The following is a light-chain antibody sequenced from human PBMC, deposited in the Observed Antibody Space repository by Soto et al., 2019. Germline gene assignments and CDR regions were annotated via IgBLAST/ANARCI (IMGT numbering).Light chain of an antibody. CDR1: QRISSN. V-gene: IGKV3-15*01. CDR2: GAS. Sequence: EVEMTQSPATLSGSPRDRATLSCRASQRISSNFAWYQQRPGQAPRLLIYGASTRAPGIPARFSGSGSETEFTLTISSLQSEDFAVYYCQHYNNWHPWTFGQGTK. J-gene: IGKJ1*01. CDR3: QHYNNWHPWT.